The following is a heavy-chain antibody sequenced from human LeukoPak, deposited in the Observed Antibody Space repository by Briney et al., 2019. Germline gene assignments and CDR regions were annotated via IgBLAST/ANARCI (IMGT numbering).Heavy chain of an antibody. CDR2: IYYSGST. CDR1: GGSISSYY. CDR3: ARRFQTGFGELAL. Sequence: PSETLSLTCTVSGGSISSYYWSWIRQPPGKGLEWIGYIYYSGSTNYNPSLKSRVTISVDTSKNQFSLKLSSVTAADTAVYYCARRFQTGFGELALWGQGTLVTVSS. J-gene: IGHJ4*02. D-gene: IGHD3-10*01. V-gene: IGHV4-59*12.